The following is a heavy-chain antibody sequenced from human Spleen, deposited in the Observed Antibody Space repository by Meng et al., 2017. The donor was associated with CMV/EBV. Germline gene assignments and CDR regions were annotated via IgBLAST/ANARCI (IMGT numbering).Heavy chain of an antibody. V-gene: IGHV3-7*01. D-gene: IGHD5-24*01. Sequence: SCAAFGFFFDKDAMTWGRQAPGKGLELVANIKQDGTDNYYVDSVKGRITISRDNAKSSLYLQMNSLRVEDTAVYYCARFDGYLLFDYWGQGTLVTVSS. J-gene: IGHJ4*02. CDR3: ARFDGYLLFDY. CDR2: IKQDGTDN. CDR1: GFFFDKDA.